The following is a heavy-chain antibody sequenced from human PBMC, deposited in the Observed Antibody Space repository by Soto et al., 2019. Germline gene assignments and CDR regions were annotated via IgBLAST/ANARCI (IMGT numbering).Heavy chain of an antibody. CDR1: GGSFHTYH. D-gene: IGHD1-1*01. Sequence: PSETLSLTCIISGGSFHTYHWSWMRQTPGKGLEWIGYIHHSGSTTYNPSLESRVTMSLDTSQNQFSLKLTSVTAADTAVYYCAGDTNNRFWYKYWGQGALVTVSS. J-gene: IGHJ4*02. CDR3: AGDTNNRFWYKY. CDR2: IHHSGST. V-gene: IGHV4-59*01.